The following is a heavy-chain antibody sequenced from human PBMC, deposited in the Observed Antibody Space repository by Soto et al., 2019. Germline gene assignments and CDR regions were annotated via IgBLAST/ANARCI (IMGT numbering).Heavy chain of an antibody. J-gene: IGHJ4*02. Sequence: ASVKVSCKPSGGTFSSYAIIWVRQAPGQGLEWVGEIIPRLKTPNYAQKFQGRVTITADELTTTAYMELSGLRSDDTAVYYCARDLDDGGNSVYDYWGQGTLVTVSS. D-gene: IGHD4-4*01. CDR3: ARDLDDGGNSVYDY. V-gene: IGHV1-69*13. CDR2: IIPRLKTP. CDR1: GGTFSSYA.